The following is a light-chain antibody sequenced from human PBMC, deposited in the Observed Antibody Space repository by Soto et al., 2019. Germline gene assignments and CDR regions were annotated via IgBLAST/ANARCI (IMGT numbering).Light chain of an antibody. V-gene: IGLV2-18*02. Sequence: QSALTQPPSVSGSPGQSVTISCTGTSSDVGAYDRVSWYQQPPGTAPRVIIYDVSNRPSGVPDRFSGSKSGNTASLTISGLLPEEEAEYYCSSVTTWTTLVFGGGTKLTVL. CDR1: SSDVGAYDR. CDR2: DVS. CDR3: SSVTTWTTLV. J-gene: IGLJ2*01.